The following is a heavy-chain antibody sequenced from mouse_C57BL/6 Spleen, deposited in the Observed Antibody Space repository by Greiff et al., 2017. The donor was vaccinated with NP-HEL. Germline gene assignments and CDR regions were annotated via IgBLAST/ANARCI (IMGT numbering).Heavy chain of an antibody. V-gene: IGHV1-20*01. CDR3: ARFELFAY. CDR2: INPYNGDT. CDR1: GYSFTGYF. Sequence: VPLPQSGPALVPPGDSVKISCKASGYSFTGYFLNCVMQSHGQSLEWIGRINPYNGDTFYNQKFKGKATLTVDKSSSTAHMELRSLTSEDSAVYYCARFELFAYWGQGTLVTVSA. J-gene: IGHJ3*01.